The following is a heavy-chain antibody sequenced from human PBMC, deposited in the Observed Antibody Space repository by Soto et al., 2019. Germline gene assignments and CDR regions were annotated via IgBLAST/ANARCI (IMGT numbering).Heavy chain of an antibody. CDR1: GFTFSSDG. Sequence: PGGSLRLSCAASGFTFSSDGMHWVRQAPGKGLEWVAVIWYDGSNKYYADSVKGRFTISRDNSKNTLYLQMNSLRAEDTAVYYCLGSCSSTSCPHHYFDYWGQGTLVTVSS. D-gene: IGHD2-2*03. J-gene: IGHJ4*02. CDR3: LGSCSSTSCPHHYFDY. CDR2: IWYDGSNK. V-gene: IGHV3-33*01.